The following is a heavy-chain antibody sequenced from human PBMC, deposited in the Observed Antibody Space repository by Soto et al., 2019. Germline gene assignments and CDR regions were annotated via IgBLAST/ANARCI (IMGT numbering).Heavy chain of an antibody. Sequence: QVTLKESGPLLVKPTQALPLTCTCSGFSLTTSGVGVGWIRQPPGKALEWLALVYWDDDKRYSPSLTNRLTLSRDTSKNQVVLTLTNVDPTDTGTYFCAHKGGFGYPESWGQGIMVTVSS. CDR1: GFSLTTSGVG. D-gene: IGHD5-18*01. J-gene: IGHJ5*02. CDR2: VYWDDDK. CDR3: AHKGGFGYPES. V-gene: IGHV2-5*02.